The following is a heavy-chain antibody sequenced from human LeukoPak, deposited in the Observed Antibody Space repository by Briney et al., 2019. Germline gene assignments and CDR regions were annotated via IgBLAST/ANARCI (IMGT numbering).Heavy chain of an antibody. CDR1: GGSISSYY. D-gene: IGHD5-12*01. J-gene: IGHJ6*03. V-gene: IGHV4-59*12. Sequence: SETLSLTCTVSGGSISSYYWSWIRQPPGKGLEWIGYIYYSGSTNYNPSLKSRVTISVDTSKNQFSLKLSSVTAADTAVYYCARVHGYSGHKRRYCYYMDVWGKGTTVTVSS. CDR2: IYYSGST. CDR3: ARVHGYSGHKRRYCYYMDV.